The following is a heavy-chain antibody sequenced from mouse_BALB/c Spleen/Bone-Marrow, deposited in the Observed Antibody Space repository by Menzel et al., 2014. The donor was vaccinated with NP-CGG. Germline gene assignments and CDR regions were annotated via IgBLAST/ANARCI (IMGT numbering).Heavy chain of an antibody. CDR1: GFNIKDTY. CDR3: ARADGYYAWFAY. Sequence: EVKVQESGAEFVKPGASVKLSCTASGFNIKDTYMHWVKRRPEQGLEWIGRIDPANDNTKYDPKFQGKATITADTSSNTASLQLSSLTSEDTAVYYCARADGYYAWFAYWGQGTLVTVSA. CDR2: IDPANDNT. V-gene: IGHV14-3*02. J-gene: IGHJ3*01. D-gene: IGHD2-3*01.